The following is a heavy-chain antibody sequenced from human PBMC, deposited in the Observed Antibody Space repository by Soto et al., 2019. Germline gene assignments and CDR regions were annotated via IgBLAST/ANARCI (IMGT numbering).Heavy chain of an antibody. CDR1: GGSFSGYY. CDR3: ARGYAIVVVRARWFDP. V-gene: IGHV4-34*01. Sequence: SETLSLTCAVYGGSFSGYYWSWIRQPPGKGLEWIGEIYHSGGTNYNPSLKSRVTISVDTSKNQFSLKLSSVTAADTAVYYCARGYAIVVVRARWFDPWGQGTLVTVSS. J-gene: IGHJ5*02. CDR2: IYHSGGT. D-gene: IGHD3-22*01.